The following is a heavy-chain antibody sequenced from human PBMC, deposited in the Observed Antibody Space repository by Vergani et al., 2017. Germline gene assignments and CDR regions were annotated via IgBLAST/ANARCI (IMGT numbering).Heavy chain of an antibody. V-gene: IGHV1-69*08. Sequence: QVQLVQSGAEVKKPGSSVKVSCKASGATFRSNTISWVRQVPGQGLEWMGRIIPVLGKTKYAQDFQGRLTITADTSTSTAYMELTSLRSQDTAVYYCARDPRGYGSDPEDYCVGMDFWGQGTTVTVSS. J-gene: IGHJ6*02. CDR2: IIPVLGKT. CDR3: ARDPRGYGSDPEDYCVGMDF. D-gene: IGHD6-19*01. CDR1: GATFRSNT.